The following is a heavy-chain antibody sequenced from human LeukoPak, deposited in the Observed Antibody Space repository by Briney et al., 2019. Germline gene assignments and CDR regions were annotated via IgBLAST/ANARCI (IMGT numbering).Heavy chain of an antibody. J-gene: IGHJ4*02. CDR2: IYWDDDK. Sequence: SGPTLVKPTQTLTLTCTFSGVSLSTSGVGVGWIRQPPGKALEWVELIYWDDDKRYSPSLKSRLTITKDTSKSQVVLTMTNMDPVDTATYYCARTYPDDFDYWGQGTLVTVSS. CDR3: ARTYPDDFDY. V-gene: IGHV2-5*02. CDR1: GVSLSTSGVG.